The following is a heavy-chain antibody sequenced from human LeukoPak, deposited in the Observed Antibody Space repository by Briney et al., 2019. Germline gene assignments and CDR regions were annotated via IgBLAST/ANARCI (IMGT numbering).Heavy chain of an antibody. D-gene: IGHD3-16*02. V-gene: IGHV4-34*01. Sequence: SETLSLTCAVYGGSFSGYYWSWIRQPPGKGLEWIGEINHSGSTNYNPSLKSRVTISVDTSKNQFSLKLSSVTAADTAVYYCARAGSVAAIYDYVWGCYRPPKYFDYWGQGTLVTVSS. CDR2: INHSGST. CDR1: GGSFSGYY. CDR3: ARAGSVAAIYDYVWGCYRPPKYFDY. J-gene: IGHJ4*02.